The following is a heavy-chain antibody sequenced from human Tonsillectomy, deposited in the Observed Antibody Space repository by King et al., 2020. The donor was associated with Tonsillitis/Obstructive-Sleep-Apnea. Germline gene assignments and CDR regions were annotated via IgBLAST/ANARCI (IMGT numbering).Heavy chain of an antibody. D-gene: IGHD4-17*01. CDR2: IISSSSYI. Sequence: QLVQSGGGLVKPGGSLRLSCAASGFTFSNYAMNCVRQAPGKGLEWVSSIISSSSYIYYADSVKGRVTISRDNAKNSLYLQMNRLSAEDTAVYYCARDGGDYGDFYAFDIWGQGTMVTVSS. V-gene: IGHV3-21*01. CDR1: GFTFSNYA. CDR3: ARDGGDYGDFYAFDI. J-gene: IGHJ3*02.